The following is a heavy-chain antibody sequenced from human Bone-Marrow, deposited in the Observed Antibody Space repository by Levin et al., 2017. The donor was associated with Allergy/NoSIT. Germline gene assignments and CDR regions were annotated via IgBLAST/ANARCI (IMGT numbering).Heavy chain of an antibody. Sequence: SETLSLTCNVFGYSIRRGFYWGWIRQPPGKGLEWIAFFYHTGSAYHTPSLKSRVTLSVDSSTRQFSLKLTSVTAADTAVYYCARGYFDFWNASYKYYGVDVWGQGATVTVSS. CDR3: ARGYFDFWNASYKYYGVDV. J-gene: IGHJ6*02. CDR1: GYSIRRGFY. V-gene: IGHV4-38-2*02. CDR2: FYHTGSA. D-gene: IGHD3/OR15-3a*01.